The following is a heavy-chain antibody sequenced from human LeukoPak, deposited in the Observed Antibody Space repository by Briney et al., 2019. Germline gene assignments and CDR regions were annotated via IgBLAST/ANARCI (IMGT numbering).Heavy chain of an antibody. Sequence: SETLSLTCTVSGGSISSYYWSWIRQPPGKGLEWIGYICYSGSTNYNPSLKSRVTISVDTSKNQFSLKLSSVTAADTAVYYCAISSHPARYYFDYWGQGTLVTVSS. CDR1: GGSISSYY. CDR2: ICYSGST. CDR3: AISSHPARYYFDY. J-gene: IGHJ4*02. V-gene: IGHV4-59*01. D-gene: IGHD6-6*01.